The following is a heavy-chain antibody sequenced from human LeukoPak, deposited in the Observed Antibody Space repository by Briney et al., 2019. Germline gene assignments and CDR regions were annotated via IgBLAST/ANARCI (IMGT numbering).Heavy chain of an antibody. D-gene: IGHD3/OR15-3a*01. CDR2: INLSDGFT. CDR3: ARAVDQDFDY. CDR1: GFXITDYN. V-gene: IGHV1-46*01. J-gene: IGHJ4*02. Sequence: ASAQVSCKTSGFXITDYNIHRGLQAPAQKLEWIGFINLSDGFTRQAQKCEGRVTITGATTTSTVYMEMSSPTSEDTAVYYCARAVDQDFDYWGQGTLVTVSS.